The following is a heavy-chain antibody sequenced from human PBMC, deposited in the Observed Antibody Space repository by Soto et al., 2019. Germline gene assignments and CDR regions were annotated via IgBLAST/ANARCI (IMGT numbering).Heavy chain of an antibody. Sequence: QMQLQESGPGLVKPSETLSLTCTVTGGSISGSPYYWAWIRQPPGKGLEWIGSIYHSGSTHYHPSLKSRVTVSVDTSKNHFSLTLRSVTATDTSVYYCASDSGDFVTGYWGQGTLVTVSS. CDR2: IYHSGST. V-gene: IGHV4-39*02. CDR1: GGSISGSPYY. CDR3: ASDSGDFVTGY. D-gene: IGHD4-17*01. J-gene: IGHJ4*02.